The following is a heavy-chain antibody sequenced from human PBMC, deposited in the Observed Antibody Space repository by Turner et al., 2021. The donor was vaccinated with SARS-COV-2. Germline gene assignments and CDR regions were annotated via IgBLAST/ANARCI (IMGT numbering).Heavy chain of an antibody. CDR2: INPKSGGT. Sequence: QVQLVQSGAEVKKPGASVKFSCKASGYTFTGYYMHWVRQAPGKGLEWMGWINPKSGGTNDAQKFQGRVTMTRDTSISTAYMELRSLRSDDTAVYYCARGGLYYYDSSAYYGDAFDIWGQGTMVTVSS. CDR3: ARGGLYYYDSSAYYGDAFDI. CDR1: GYTFTGYY. D-gene: IGHD3-22*01. J-gene: IGHJ3*02. V-gene: IGHV1-2*02.